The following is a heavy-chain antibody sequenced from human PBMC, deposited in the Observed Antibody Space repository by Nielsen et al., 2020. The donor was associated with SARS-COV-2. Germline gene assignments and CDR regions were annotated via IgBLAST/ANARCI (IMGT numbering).Heavy chain of an antibody. CDR2: IYYSGST. V-gene: IGHV4-59*08. CDR3: ARHTGLRGFWYFDY. D-gene: IGHD4-23*01. CDR1: GGSISSYY. J-gene: IGHJ4*02. Sequence: SETLSPTCTVSGGSISSYYWSWIRQPPGKGLEWIGYIYYSGSTNYNPSLKSRVTISVDTSKNQFSLKLSSVTAADTAVYYCARHTGLRGFWYFDYWGQGTLVTVSS.